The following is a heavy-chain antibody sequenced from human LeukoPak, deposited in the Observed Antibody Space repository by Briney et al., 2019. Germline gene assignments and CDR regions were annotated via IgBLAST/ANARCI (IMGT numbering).Heavy chain of an antibody. CDR2: ISSSASTT. Sequence: GGSLRLSCAASGFTFSSYEMNWVRQAPGKGLEWVSSISSSASTTYYADSVKGRFTISRDNSKNTLYLQMNSLRAEYTAVYHCARRGGPYSYPYDRWGQGTLVTVFS. D-gene: IGHD3-10*01. V-gene: IGHV3-48*03. CDR3: ARRGGPYSYPYDR. CDR1: GFTFSSYE. J-gene: IGHJ5*02.